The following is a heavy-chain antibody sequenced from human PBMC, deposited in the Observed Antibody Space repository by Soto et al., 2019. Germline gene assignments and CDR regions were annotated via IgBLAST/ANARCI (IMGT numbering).Heavy chain of an antibody. J-gene: IGHJ6*02. V-gene: IGHV1-69*01. Sequence: QVQLVQSGAEVKKPGSSVKVSCKASEGTFSSYAISWVRQAPGQGLEWMGGIIPIFGTANYAQKFQGRVTITADESTSTAYMELSSLRSEDTAVYYCARDGVCIPSYYYYGMDVWGPGTTVTVSS. CDR3: ARDGVCIPSYYYYGMDV. D-gene: IGHD2-21*01. CDR1: EGTFSSYA. CDR2: IIPIFGTA.